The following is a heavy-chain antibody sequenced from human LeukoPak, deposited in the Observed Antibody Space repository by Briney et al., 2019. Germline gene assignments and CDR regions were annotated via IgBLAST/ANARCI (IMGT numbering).Heavy chain of an antibody. D-gene: IGHD5-12*01. CDR3: AKQEWLRVIDY. CDR2: IYYSGST. J-gene: IGHJ4*02. V-gene: IGHV4-30-4*01. Sequence: SETLSLTCTVSGGSISSGDYYWSWIRQPPGKGLEWIGYIYYSGSTYYNPSLKSRVTISVDTSKNQFSLKLSSVTAADTAVYYCAKQEWLRVIDYWGQGTLVTVSS. CDR1: GGSISSGDYY.